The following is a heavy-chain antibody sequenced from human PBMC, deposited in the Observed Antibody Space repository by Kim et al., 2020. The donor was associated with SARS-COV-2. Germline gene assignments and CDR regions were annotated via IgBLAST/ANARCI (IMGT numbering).Heavy chain of an antibody. V-gene: IGHV5-10-1*01. Sequence: GESLKISCEGSGYRFTANWITWVRQMPGKGLEWMGRIDPADSQTFYSPSFQGHVTISADRSISTAYLQWSSLKPSDTAMYYCERQTGVLGSGTYAGHDHWGQGTLVTVSS. CDR3: ERQTGVLGSGTYAGHDH. CDR2: IDPADSQT. J-gene: IGHJ4*02. CDR1: GYRFTANW. D-gene: IGHD3-10*02.